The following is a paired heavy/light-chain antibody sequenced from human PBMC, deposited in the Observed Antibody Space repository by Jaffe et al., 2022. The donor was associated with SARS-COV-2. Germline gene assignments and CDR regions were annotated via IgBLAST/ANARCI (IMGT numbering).Heavy chain of an antibody. CDR1: GYTFSNYG. CDR2: ISAYNGNT. Sequence: QVQLVQSGAEVKKPGASVKVSCKASGYTFSNYGVNWVRQAPGQGLEWMGWISAYNGNTNYAQKFQDRLTMTTNTSTSTANMELRSLTYDDTAVYYCARGPSAPIWGQGTLITVSS. CDR3: ARGPSAPI. J-gene: IGHJ4*02. V-gene: IGHV1-18*01.
Light chain of an antibody. CDR1: QGINSW. Sequence: DIQMTQSPSSVSASVGDRVTITCRASQGINSWLAWYQQKPGKAPKLLIYAASDLQSGAPSRFSGSESGTDFTLTISSLQPEDFATYYCQQANSFPWTFGQGTKVEI. CDR2: AAS. J-gene: IGKJ1*01. CDR3: QQANSFPWT. V-gene: IGKV1-12*01.